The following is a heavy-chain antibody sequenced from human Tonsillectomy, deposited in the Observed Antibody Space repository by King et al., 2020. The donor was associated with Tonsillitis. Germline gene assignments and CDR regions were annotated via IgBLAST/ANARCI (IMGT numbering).Heavy chain of an antibody. Sequence: QLVQSGAEVKKPGESLKISCKGSGYSFTSYWIGWVRQMPGKGLEWMGIIYPGDSDTRYSPSFQGQVTISADKSISPAYLQWSSLKASDTAMYYCARLFSYYYGSGSQENNNWFDPWGQGTLVTVSS. D-gene: IGHD3-10*01. V-gene: IGHV5-51*01. J-gene: IGHJ5*02. CDR1: GYSFTSYW. CDR3: ARLFSYYYGSGSQENNNWFDP. CDR2: IYPGDSDT.